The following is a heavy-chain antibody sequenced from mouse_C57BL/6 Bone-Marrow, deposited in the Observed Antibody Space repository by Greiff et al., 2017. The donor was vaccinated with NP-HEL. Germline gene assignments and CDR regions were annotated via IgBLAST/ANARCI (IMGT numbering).Heavy chain of an antibody. J-gene: IGHJ4*01. V-gene: IGHV5-15*01. CDR2: ISNLAYSI. CDR1: GFTFSDYG. Sequence: EVKLVESGGGLVQPGGSLKLSCAASGFTFSDYGMAWVRQAPRKGPEWVAFISNLAYSIYYADTVTGRFTISRENAKNTLYLEMSSLRSEDTAMYYCARHEDYYGSSLSYYAMDYWGQGTSVTVSS. D-gene: IGHD1-1*01. CDR3: ARHEDYYGSSLSYYAMDY.